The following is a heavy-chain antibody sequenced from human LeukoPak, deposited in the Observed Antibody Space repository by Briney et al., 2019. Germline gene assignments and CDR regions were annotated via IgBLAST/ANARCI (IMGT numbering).Heavy chain of an antibody. CDR2: IKQDGSEK. V-gene: IGHV3-7*01. Sequence: GGSLRLSCAASGFTFSSYWMSWVRQAPGKGLEWVANIKQDGSEKYYVDSVKGRFTISRDNAKNSLYLQMNSLRAEDTAVYYCARGQDIVLMAYFDYWGQGTLVTVSS. CDR3: ARGQDIVLMAYFDY. CDR1: GFTFSSYW. J-gene: IGHJ4*02. D-gene: IGHD2-8*01.